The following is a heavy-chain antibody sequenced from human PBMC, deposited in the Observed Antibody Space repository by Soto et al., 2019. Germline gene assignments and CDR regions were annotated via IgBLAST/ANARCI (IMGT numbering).Heavy chain of an antibody. CDR1: GFSFDTYA. D-gene: IGHD5-12*01. Sequence: EAQLLESGGGLVQPGGSLRVSCAASGFSFDTYAMSWVRQAPGKGLEWVSTISDSGGNTYYADSVKGRFTISRDNSKNILYLQMTSLRAEDTALYYCAKLGMTTINRDYWGQGTQVTVSS. V-gene: IGHV3-23*01. CDR3: AKLGMTTINRDY. J-gene: IGHJ4*02. CDR2: ISDSGGNT.